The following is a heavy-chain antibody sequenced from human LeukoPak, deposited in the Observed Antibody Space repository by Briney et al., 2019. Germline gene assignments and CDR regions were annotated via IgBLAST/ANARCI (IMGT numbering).Heavy chain of an antibody. Sequence: SEILSLTCTVSGGSISSGGYYWSWIRQHPGKGLEWIGYIYYSGSTYYNPSLKSRVTISVDTSKNQFSLKLSSVTAADTAVYYCARVGSSSCVDPWGQGTLVTVSS. CDR3: ARVGSSSCVDP. CDR1: GGSISSGGYY. D-gene: IGHD6-13*01. CDR2: IYYSGST. J-gene: IGHJ5*02. V-gene: IGHV4-31*03.